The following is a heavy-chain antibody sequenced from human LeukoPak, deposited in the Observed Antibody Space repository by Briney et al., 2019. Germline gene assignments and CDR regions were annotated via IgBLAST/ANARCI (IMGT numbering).Heavy chain of an antibody. CDR3: ARDGSSSSVHKDGTFDI. CDR2: LSGGSSAT. D-gene: IGHD6-6*01. CDR1: GFTFSNYA. Sequence: GGSLRLSCVASGFTFSNYAMSWVRQTPGKGLEWVSTLSGGSSATNYADSVKGRFTISRDNSKNTLYLQMNSLRAEDTAVYYCARDGSSSSVHKDGTFDIWGQGTMVTVSS. J-gene: IGHJ3*02. V-gene: IGHV3-23*01.